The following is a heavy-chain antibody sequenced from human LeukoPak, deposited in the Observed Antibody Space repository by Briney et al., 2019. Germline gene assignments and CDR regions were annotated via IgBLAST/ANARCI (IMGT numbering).Heavy chain of an antibody. D-gene: IGHD2-8*02. CDR1: GFTFDSYE. CDR2: ISSSGSTI. V-gene: IGHV3-48*03. CDR3: ARYLYRWPNYFHGMDV. Sequence: SGGSLRLSCTASGFTFDSYEMNWDRQPPGKGLEWVSYISSSGSTIFYAGSMEGRFTISRDSAKNSLYLQMNSLRAEDTAVYYCARYLYRWPNYFHGMDVWGQGTTVTVSS. J-gene: IGHJ6*02.